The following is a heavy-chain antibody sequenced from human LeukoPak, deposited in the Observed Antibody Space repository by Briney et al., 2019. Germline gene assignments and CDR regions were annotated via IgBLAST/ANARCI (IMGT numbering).Heavy chain of an antibody. CDR1: GFTIRSFW. CDR2: IHPDGREK. J-gene: IGHJ4*02. V-gene: IGHV3-7*04. CDR3: ARENVAAPGGDF. D-gene: IGHD6-25*01. Sequence: GGSLRLSCAASGFTIRSFWMSWVRQAPGEGLEWVANIHPDGREKYYVDSVKGRFTISRDNAKNSLYLQMNSLRDADTGVYYCARENVAAPGGDFGGQGTLVTVSS.